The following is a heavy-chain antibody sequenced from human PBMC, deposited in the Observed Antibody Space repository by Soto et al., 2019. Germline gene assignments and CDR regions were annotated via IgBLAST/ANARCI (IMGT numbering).Heavy chain of an antibody. D-gene: IGHD2-2*01. J-gene: IGHJ3*02. V-gene: IGHV4-61*01. Sequence: SETLSLTCTVSGGSVSSGNYYWSWIRQPPGKGLEWIGYIYYSGSTNYNPSLKSRVIISVDTSKNQFSLKLSSVTAADTAVYYCASYQQSYAFDIWGQGTMVT. CDR2: IYYSGST. CDR3: ASYQQSYAFDI. CDR1: GGSVSSGNYY.